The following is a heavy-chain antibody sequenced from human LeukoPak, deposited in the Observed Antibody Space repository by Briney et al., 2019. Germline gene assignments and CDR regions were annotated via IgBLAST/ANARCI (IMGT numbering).Heavy chain of an antibody. Sequence: ASVKVSCKASGGTFSSYAISWVRQAPGQGLEWMGGIIPIFGTANYAQKFQDRVTITADESTSTAYMELSSLRSEDTAVYYCARAWPRDCSSTSCHDAFDIWGQGTMVTVSS. CDR2: IIPIFGTA. J-gene: IGHJ3*02. CDR1: GGTFSSYA. D-gene: IGHD2-2*01. CDR3: ARAWPRDCSSTSCHDAFDI. V-gene: IGHV1-69*01.